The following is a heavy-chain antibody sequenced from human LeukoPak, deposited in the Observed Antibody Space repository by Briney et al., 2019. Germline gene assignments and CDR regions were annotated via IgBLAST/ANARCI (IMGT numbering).Heavy chain of an antibody. CDR3: ARNYYGSGKGFDP. J-gene: IGHJ5*02. V-gene: IGHV4-61*02. CDR1: GGSISSGTYY. Sequence: SETLSLTCTVSGGSISSGTYYWSWIRQPAGKGLEWIGRISTSGSTNYSPSLKSRVTISVDTSKNQFSLKLSSVTAADTAVYYCARNYYGSGKGFDPWGQGTLVTVSS. D-gene: IGHD3-10*01. CDR2: ISTSGST.